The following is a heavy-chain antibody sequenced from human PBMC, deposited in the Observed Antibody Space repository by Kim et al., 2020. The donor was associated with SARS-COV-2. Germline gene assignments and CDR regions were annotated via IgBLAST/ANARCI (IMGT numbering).Heavy chain of an antibody. Sequence: VKGRLTISRDNAKNTLYLQMNSLRAEDTAVYYCAKVEEQWLVWENAFDIWGQGTMVTVSS. CDR3: AKVEEQWLVWENAFDI. J-gene: IGHJ3*02. D-gene: IGHD6-19*01. V-gene: IGHV3-23*01.